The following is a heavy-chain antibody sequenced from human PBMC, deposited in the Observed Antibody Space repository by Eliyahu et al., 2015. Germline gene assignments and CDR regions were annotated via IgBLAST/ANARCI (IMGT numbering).Heavy chain of an antibody. CDR2: IYYSGST. D-gene: IGHD3-3*01. CDR3: ARRNTYYDFWSGYYSGNWFDP. V-gene: IGHV4-39*01. CDR1: GGSISSSSYY. Sequence: QLQLQESGPGLVKPSETLSLTCTVSGGSISSSSYYWGWXRQPPGKGLEWIGSIYYSGSTYYNPSLKSRVTISVDTSKNQFSLKLSSVTAADTAVYYCARRNTYYDFWSGYYSGNWFDPWGQGTLVTVSS. J-gene: IGHJ5*02.